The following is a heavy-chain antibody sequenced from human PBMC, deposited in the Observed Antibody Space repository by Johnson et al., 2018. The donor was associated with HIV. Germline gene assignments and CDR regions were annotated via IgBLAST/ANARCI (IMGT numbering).Heavy chain of an antibody. CDR2: ISYDGSNK. CDR3: AKTYSGSNRDAFDI. CDR1: GFTFGDNA. J-gene: IGHJ3*02. V-gene: IGHV3-30*18. D-gene: IGHD1-26*01. Sequence: VQLVESGGGLVQPGRSLRLSCTASGFTFGDNAMSWFRQAPGNGLEWVAVISYDGSNKYYADSVKGRFTISRDNSKNTLYLQMNSLRAEDTAVYYCAKTYSGSNRDAFDIWGQGTMVTVSS.